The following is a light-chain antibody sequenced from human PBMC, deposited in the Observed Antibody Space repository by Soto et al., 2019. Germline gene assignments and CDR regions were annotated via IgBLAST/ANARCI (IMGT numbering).Light chain of an antibody. CDR2: EGS. Sequence: QSALTQPASVSGSPGQSITISCTGTSSDVGSYNLVSWYQQHPGQAPKLMIYEGSKRPSGVSDRFSASKSGNTASLTISGLQTEDEADYYCCSYARSATLLFGGGTKLTVL. V-gene: IGLV2-23*01. CDR3: CSYARSATLL. CDR1: SSDVGSYNL. J-gene: IGLJ2*01.